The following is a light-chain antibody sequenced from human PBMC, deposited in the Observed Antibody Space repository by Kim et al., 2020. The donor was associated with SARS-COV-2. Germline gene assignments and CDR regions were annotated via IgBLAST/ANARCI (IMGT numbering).Light chain of an antibody. J-gene: IGLJ2*01. CDR3: NSRDSSGNHVV. V-gene: IGLV3-19*01. CDR1: SLRSYY. Sequence: SSELTQDPAVSVALGQTVSITCQGASLRSYYASWYQQKPGQAPVLVIYGKNNRPSGIPDRFSGSSSGNTASLTITGAQAEDEADYYCNSRDSSGNHVVFGGGTQLTVL. CDR2: GKN.